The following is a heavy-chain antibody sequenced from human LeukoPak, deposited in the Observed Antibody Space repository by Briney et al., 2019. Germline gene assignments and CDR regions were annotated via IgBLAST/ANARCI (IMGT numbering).Heavy chain of an antibody. J-gene: IGHJ4*02. CDR2: ITKCSSAI. Sequence: GSLSLSCAASGFTFSSYSVSWVRHAPGKGLEWVSHITKCSSAIDYEDSVKGRVNISRDSAKIYLFMQMNSLRGEDTAMYYCARDGGGVSGAAFDCWGQGTLVSVS. D-gene: IGHD3-16*01. CDR1: GFTFSSYS. CDR3: ARDGGGVSGAAFDC. V-gene: IGHV3-48*01.